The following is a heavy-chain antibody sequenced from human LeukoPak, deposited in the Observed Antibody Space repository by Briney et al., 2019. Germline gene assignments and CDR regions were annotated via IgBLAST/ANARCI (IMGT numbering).Heavy chain of an antibody. Sequence: GGSLRLSCAASGFTFSSYWMSWVRQAPRKGLEWVANIRQDGSVQNYVDSVKGRFTISRDNPKNSVYLQMSSLRAEDTAVYYCLVTTRSRGFDYWGQGTLVTVSS. V-gene: IGHV3-7*01. CDR1: GFTFSSYW. CDR3: LVTTRSRGFDY. J-gene: IGHJ4*02. CDR2: IRQDGSVQ. D-gene: IGHD1/OR15-1a*01.